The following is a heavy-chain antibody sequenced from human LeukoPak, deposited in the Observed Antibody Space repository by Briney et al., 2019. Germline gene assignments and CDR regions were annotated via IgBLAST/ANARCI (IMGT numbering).Heavy chain of an antibody. CDR1: GFTFSSYW. Sequence: GGPLRLSCAASGFTFSSYWMHWVRQAPGKGLVWVSRINSDGSSTSYADSVKGRFTISRDNAKNTLYLQMNSLRAEDTAVYYCARALGSSSWLFDPWGQGTLVTVSS. CDR3: ARALGSSSWLFDP. J-gene: IGHJ5*02. V-gene: IGHV3-74*01. D-gene: IGHD6-13*01. CDR2: INSDGSST.